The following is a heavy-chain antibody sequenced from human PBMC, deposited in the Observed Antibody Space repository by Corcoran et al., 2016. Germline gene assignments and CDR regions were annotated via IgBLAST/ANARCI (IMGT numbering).Heavy chain of an antibody. CDR2: INPNSGGT. CDR1: GYTFTGYY. Sequence: QVQLVQSGAEVKKPGASVKVSCKASGYTFTGYYMHWVRQAPGQGLEWMGWINPNSGGTNYAQKFQGRVTMTRDTSISTAYMELSRLRSDDTAVYYCARARPPPWPAAPTPPFDYWGQGTLVTVSS. V-gene: IGHV1-2*02. J-gene: IGHJ4*02. D-gene: IGHD2-2*01. CDR3: ARARPPPWPAAPTPPFDY.